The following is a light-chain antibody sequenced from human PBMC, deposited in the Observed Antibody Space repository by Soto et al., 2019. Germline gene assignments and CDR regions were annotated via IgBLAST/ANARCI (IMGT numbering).Light chain of an antibody. J-gene: IGKJ4*01. CDR2: AVS. CDR1: QGMSSS. V-gene: IGKV1-9*01. Sequence: DIQLTQSPPFLSASVGDRVTVSCRASQGMSSSLAWYQQKPGKAPKLLIYAVSTLQSGVPSRFSGSGSGTEFTLTISSLQPEDFATYFCQQLYTFGGGTKVE. CDR3: QQLYT.